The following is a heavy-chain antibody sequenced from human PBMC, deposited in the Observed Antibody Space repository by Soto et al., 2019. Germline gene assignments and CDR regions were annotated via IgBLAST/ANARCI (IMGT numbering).Heavy chain of an antibody. V-gene: IGHV4-59*12. CDR1: GGSISSYY. J-gene: IGHJ6*02. D-gene: IGHD3-22*01. CDR2: IYYSGST. CDR3: AADIVYDSSGYYGYYYGMDV. Sequence: SETLSLTCTVSGGSISSYYWSWIRQPPGKGLEWIGYIYYSGSTNYNPSLKSRVTITRDMSTSTAYMELSSLRSEDTAVYYCAADIVYDSSGYYGYYYGMDVWGQGTTVTVSS.